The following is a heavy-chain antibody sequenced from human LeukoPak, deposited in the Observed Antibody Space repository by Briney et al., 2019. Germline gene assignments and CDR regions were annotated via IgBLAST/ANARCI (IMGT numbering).Heavy chain of an antibody. V-gene: IGHV4-39*01. CDR2: IYYSGST. Sequence: SETLSLTCTVSGGSISSSSYYWGWIRQPPGKGLEWIGSIYYSGSTYYNPSLKSRVTISVDTSKNQFSLKLSSVTAADTAVHYCATYYYDSSGYYLGWFDPWGQGTLVTVSS. CDR1: GGSISSSSYY. CDR3: ATYYYDSSGYYLGWFDP. J-gene: IGHJ5*02. D-gene: IGHD3-22*01.